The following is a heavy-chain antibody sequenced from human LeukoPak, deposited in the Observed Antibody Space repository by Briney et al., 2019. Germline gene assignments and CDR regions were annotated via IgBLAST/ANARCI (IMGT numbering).Heavy chain of an antibody. J-gene: IGHJ4*02. D-gene: IGHD5-18*01. Sequence: QPGGTLSLSCAASGFTFDDYAMHWVRQAPGKGLEWVSGICWSSGSIGYADPVKGRFTISRDNAKNSLYLQMNSLRAEDTALYYCAKDYTAMVRGPDYWGQGTLVTVSS. CDR3: AKDYTAMVRGPDY. CDR1: GFTFDDYA. V-gene: IGHV3-9*01. CDR2: ICWSSGSI.